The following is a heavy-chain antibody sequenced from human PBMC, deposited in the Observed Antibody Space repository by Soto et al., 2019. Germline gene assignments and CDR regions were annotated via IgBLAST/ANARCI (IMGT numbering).Heavy chain of an antibody. J-gene: IGHJ5*02. CDR3: ARTGKFYYYDTSGLPFDP. Sequence: PAETLSLTCAVSGGSISSGGYSWSWIRQPPGKGLEWIGDMYHLGTTNYNPSLKSRATISVDKSKNQFSLKLTSVTAADTAVYFCARTGKFYYYDTSGLPFDPWGPGILVTVSS. V-gene: IGHV4-30-2*01. CDR1: GGSISSGGYS. CDR2: MYHLGTT. D-gene: IGHD3-22*01.